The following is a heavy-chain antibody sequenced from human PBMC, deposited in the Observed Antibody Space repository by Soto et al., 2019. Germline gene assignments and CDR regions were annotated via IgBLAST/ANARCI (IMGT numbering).Heavy chain of an antibody. CDR2: IYYSGST. D-gene: IGHD2-15*01. Sequence: SETLSLTCTVSGGSISSGGYYWSWIRQHPGKGLEWIGYIYYSGSTYYNPSLKSRVTISVDTSKNQFSLKLSSVTAADTAVYYCARAEGGYCSGGSCSRPQDYYYYGMDVWGQGTTVTVSS. J-gene: IGHJ6*02. CDR3: ARAEGGYCSGGSCSRPQDYYYYGMDV. CDR1: GGSISSGGYY. V-gene: IGHV4-31*03.